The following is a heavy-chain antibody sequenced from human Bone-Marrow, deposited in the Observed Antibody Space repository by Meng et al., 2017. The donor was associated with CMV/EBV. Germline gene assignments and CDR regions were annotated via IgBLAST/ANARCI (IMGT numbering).Heavy chain of an antibody. Sequence: GESLKISCAASGFTFSSYSMNWVRQAPGKGLEWVSSISSSSSYIYYADSVKGRFTISRDNAKNSLYLQMNSLRAEDTAVYYCSLFGELLSDYYYYGMEVWGQGTTVTVSS. CDR2: ISSSSSYI. D-gene: IGHD3-10*02. CDR3: SLFGELLSDYYYYGMEV. J-gene: IGHJ6*02. V-gene: IGHV3-21*04. CDR1: GFTFSSYS.